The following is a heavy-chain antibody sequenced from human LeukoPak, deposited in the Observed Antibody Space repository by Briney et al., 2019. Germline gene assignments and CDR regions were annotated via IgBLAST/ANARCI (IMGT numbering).Heavy chain of an antibody. V-gene: IGHV1-3*01. J-gene: IGHJ4*02. CDR1: GYTFTSYA. CDR2: INAGNGNT. D-gene: IGHD1-26*01. Sequence: GASVKVSCKASGYTFTSYAMHWVRQAPGQRLEWMGWINAGNGNTKYSQKLQGRVTMTTDTSTSTAYMELRSLRSDDTAVYYCARVGATNFDYWGQGTLVTVSS. CDR3: ARVGATNFDY.